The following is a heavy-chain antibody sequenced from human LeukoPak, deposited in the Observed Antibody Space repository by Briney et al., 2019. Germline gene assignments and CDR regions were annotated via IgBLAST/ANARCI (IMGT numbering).Heavy chain of an antibody. CDR3: ARDPTDYGGNSEVDY. V-gene: IGHV1-2*02. CDR2: INPNSGGT. D-gene: IGHD4-23*01. J-gene: IGHJ4*02. CDR1: GYTFTGYY. Sequence: GASVKVSCKASGYTFTGYYMHWVRQAPGQGLEWMGWINPNSGGTNYAQKFQGRVTMTRDTSISTAYMELSRLRSDDTAVYYCARDPTDYGGNSEVDYWGQGTLVTVSS.